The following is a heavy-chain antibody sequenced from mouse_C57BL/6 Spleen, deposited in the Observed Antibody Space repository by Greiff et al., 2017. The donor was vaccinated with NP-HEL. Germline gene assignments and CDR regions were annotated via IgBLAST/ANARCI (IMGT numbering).Heavy chain of an antibody. Sequence: QVQLQESGAELMKPGASVKLSCKATGYTFTGYWIEWVKQRPGHGLEWIGGNLPGSGSTNYNEKFKGKATFTADTSSNTAYMQLSSLTTEDSAIYYCARKAMITTTGAWFAYWGQGTLVTVSA. D-gene: IGHD2-4*01. CDR2: NLPGSGST. CDR1: GYTFTGYW. V-gene: IGHV1-9*01. J-gene: IGHJ3*01. CDR3: ARKAMITTTGAWFAY.